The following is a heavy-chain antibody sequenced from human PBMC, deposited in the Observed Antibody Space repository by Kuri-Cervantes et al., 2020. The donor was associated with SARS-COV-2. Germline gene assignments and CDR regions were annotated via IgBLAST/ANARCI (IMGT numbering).Heavy chain of an antibody. D-gene: IGHD3-22*01. Sequence: GESLKISCAASGFTFSSYGMHWVRQAPGKGLEWVAFIRYDGSNKYYADSVKGRFTISRDNSKNTLYLQMNSLRAEDTAVYYCARDWFAGYYYDSSGYYDAFDIWGQGTMVTVSS. J-gene: IGHJ3*02. CDR2: IRYDGSNK. CDR1: GFTFSSYG. V-gene: IGHV3-30*02. CDR3: ARDWFAGYYYDSSGYYDAFDI.